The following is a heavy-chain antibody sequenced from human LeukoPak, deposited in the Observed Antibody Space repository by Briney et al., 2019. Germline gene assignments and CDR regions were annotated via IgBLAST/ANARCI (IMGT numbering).Heavy chain of an antibody. J-gene: IGHJ4*02. CDR2: ISGSGSGI. CDR3: SRDPRLADY. D-gene: IGHD3-9*01. V-gene: IGHV3-11*01. Sequence: PGGSLRLSCAASGFTFSDSYMIWVRQAPGRGLEWLSYISGSGSGINYADSVKGRFTISRDNTMNSLYLQMNSLRVEDTAVYYCSRDPRLADYWGQGTLVTVSS. CDR1: GFTFSDSY.